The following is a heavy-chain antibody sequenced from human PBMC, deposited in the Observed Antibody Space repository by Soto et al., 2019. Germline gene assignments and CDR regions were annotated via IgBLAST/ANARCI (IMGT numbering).Heavy chain of an antibody. CDR2: IWYDGSNK. V-gene: IGHV3-33*01. D-gene: IGHD3-9*01. CDR3: ARGLRYFDWLYLDY. CDR1: GFTFSSYG. Sequence: QVQLVESGGGVVQPGRSLRLSCAASGFTFSSYGMHWVRQAPGKGLEWVAVIWYDGSNKYYADSVKGRFTISRDNSKNTLYLQMNSLRAEDTAVYYCARGLRYFDWLYLDYWGQGTLVTVSS. J-gene: IGHJ4*02.